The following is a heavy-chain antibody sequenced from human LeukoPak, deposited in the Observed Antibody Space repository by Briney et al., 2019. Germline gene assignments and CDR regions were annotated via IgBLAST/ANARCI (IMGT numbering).Heavy chain of an antibody. CDR1: GFTFSDYG. CDR2: IRNDGSND. V-gene: IGHV3-30*02. Sequence: SGGSLRLSCAASGFTFSDYGMHWVRQAPGKGLEWVAFIRNDGSNDYYPDSVKGRFTISRDNSRNTLYLQMNSLRAEDTALYYCAKGGSSSHNWFDPWGQGTRVTVSS. D-gene: IGHD6-13*01. CDR3: AKGGSSSHNWFDP. J-gene: IGHJ5*02.